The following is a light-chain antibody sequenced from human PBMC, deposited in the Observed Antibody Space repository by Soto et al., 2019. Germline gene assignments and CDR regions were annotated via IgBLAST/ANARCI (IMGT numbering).Light chain of an antibody. CDR1: SSDVGGYKY. J-gene: IGLJ3*02. V-gene: IGLV2-14*01. CDR3: SSYTSSSTWV. Sequence: QSALTQPASVSGSPGQSITISCTGTSSDVGGYKYVSWYQQDPDKAPKLVLYEVSNRPSGVSNRFSGSKSGNTASLTISGLQAEDEADYYCSSYTSSSTWVFGGGTKLTVL. CDR2: EVS.